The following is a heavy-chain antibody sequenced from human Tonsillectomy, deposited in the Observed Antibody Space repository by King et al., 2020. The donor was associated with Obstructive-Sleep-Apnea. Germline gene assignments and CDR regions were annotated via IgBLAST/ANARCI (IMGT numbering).Heavy chain of an antibody. CDR1: GGTFSSYA. J-gene: IGHJ4*02. V-gene: IGHV1-69*01. D-gene: IGHD5-18*01. CDR3: AREPYSYGQNDY. CDR2: GIPIFGTA. Sequence: VQLVEAGAEVKKAGASVKVSCKASGGTFSSYAISGVGQAPGQGLEWSGGGIPIFGTANYAQKFQGRVTITADESTSTAYMERSSLRSEDTAVYYCAREPYSYGQNDYWGQGTLVTVSS.